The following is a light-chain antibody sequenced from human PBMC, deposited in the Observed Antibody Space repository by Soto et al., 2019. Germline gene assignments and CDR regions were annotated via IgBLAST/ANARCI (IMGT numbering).Light chain of an antibody. Sequence: DIQMTQSPSTLSASVGDRVTITCRASQSISSWLAWYQQKPGKAPKLLIYKASSLESGVPPRFSGSGSGTEFTLTISSLQPDDFATYYCQLYNSYSKTFGQGTKVEIK. V-gene: IGKV1-5*03. CDR1: QSISSW. CDR3: QLYNSYSKT. CDR2: KAS. J-gene: IGKJ1*01.